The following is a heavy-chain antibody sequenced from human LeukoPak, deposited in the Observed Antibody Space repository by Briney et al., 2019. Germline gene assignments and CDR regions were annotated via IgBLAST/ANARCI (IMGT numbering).Heavy chain of an antibody. CDR1: GFTFSSYS. J-gene: IGHJ4*02. Sequence: GGSLRLSCAASGFTFSSYSMNWVRQAPGKGLEWVSSISSSSSYIYYADSVKGRFTISRDNAKNSLYLQMNSLRAEDTAVYYCAREEDYYDSSGYYYWGQGTQVTVSS. CDR3: AREEDYYDSSGYYY. CDR2: ISSSSSYI. V-gene: IGHV3-21*01. D-gene: IGHD3-22*01.